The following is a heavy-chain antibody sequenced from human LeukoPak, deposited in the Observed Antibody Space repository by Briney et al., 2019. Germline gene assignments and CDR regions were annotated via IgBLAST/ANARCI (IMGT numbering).Heavy chain of an antibody. CDR3: AREARYDSSGYYYRAFDY. CDR1: GGTFSSYA. Sequence: SVKVSCKASGGTFSSYAISWVRQAPGQGLEWMGRIIPIFGTANYAQKFQGRVTITTDESTSTAYMELSSLRSEDTAVYYRAREARYDSSGYYYRAFDYWGQGTLVTVSS. V-gene: IGHV1-69*05. D-gene: IGHD3-22*01. CDR2: IIPIFGTA. J-gene: IGHJ4*02.